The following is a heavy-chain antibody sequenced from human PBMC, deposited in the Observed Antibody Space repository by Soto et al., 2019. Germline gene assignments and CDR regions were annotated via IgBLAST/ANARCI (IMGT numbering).Heavy chain of an antibody. Sequence: QLHLQESGPGLVKPSETLSLTCTVSGGSVSSSGYYWAWIRQPPGKGLEWIGSIYNTEGASYNPSPKRRVIISVDTSKNQHPLMLSSVAAAATAVYYCARHERRIGVVPPAIQRGDNQPRYWGQGTLVTVAS. CDR1: GGSVSSSGYY. CDR3: ARHERRIGVVPPAIQRGDNQPRY. J-gene: IGHJ4*02. V-gene: IGHV4-39*01. CDR2: IYNTEGA. D-gene: IGHD2-2*01.